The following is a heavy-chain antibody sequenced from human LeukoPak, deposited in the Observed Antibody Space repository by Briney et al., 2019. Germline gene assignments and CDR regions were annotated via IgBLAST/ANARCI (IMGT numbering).Heavy chain of an antibody. CDR2: ISSSSSCI. J-gene: IGHJ6*02. V-gene: IGHV3-21*01. D-gene: IGHD3-3*01. CDR1: GFTFSSYS. Sequence: GGSLRLSCAASGFTFSSYSMNWVRQAPGKGLEWVSSISSSSSCIYYADSVKGRFTISRDNAKNSLYLQMNSLRAEDTAVYYCASVGVVISKYYYGMDVWGQGTTVTVSS. CDR3: ASVGVVISKYYYGMDV.